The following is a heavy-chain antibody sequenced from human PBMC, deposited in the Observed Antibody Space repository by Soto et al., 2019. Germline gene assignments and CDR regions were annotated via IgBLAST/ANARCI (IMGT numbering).Heavy chain of an antibody. Sequence: QLQLQESGSGLVKPSQTLSLTCAVSGGSISSGGYSWSWIRQPPGKGLEWIGYIYHSGSTYYNPSLKGRVTVYVDRSKNQFTLKPSSVTAADTAVYSCARSRATYGGRGYFDYWGQGTLVTVSS. D-gene: IGHD2-15*01. CDR1: GGSISSGGYS. V-gene: IGHV4-30-2*01. CDR3: ARSRATYGGRGYFDY. J-gene: IGHJ4*02. CDR2: IYHSGST.